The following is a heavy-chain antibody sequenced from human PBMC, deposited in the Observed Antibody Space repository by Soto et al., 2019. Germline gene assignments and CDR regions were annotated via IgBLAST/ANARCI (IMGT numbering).Heavy chain of an antibody. CDR3: AADPYYYDSSSYYSFDC. J-gene: IGHJ4*02. V-gene: IGHV1-58*01. D-gene: IGHD3-22*01. CDR2: IVVGSGST. Sequence: SVKVSCKASGFTFTSSAVQWVRQARGQRLEWIGWIVVGSGSTNYAQQFQERVTITRDMSTSTAYMELSSLRSEDTAVCYCAADPYYYDSSSYYSFDCWGQGTLVTVSS. CDR1: GFTFTSSA.